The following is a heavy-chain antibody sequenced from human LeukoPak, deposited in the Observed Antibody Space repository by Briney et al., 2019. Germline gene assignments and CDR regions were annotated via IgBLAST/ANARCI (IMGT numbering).Heavy chain of an antibody. CDR2: ISWNRGSI. D-gene: IGHD1-26*01. J-gene: IGHJ2*01. V-gene: IGHV3-9*01. CDR3: AKGVGATTSFGYWYFDL. CDR1: GSTFDDYG. Sequence: SLRLSCAASGSTFDDYGMHWVRPAPGKGLEWVSGISWNRGSIGYADSVKGRFTISRDNAKNSLYLQMNSLRAEDTALYYCAKGVGATTSFGYWYFDLWGRGTLVTVSS.